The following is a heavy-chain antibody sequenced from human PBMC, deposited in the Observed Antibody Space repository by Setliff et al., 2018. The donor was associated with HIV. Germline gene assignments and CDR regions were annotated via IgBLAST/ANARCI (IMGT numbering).Heavy chain of an antibody. J-gene: IGHJ5*02. CDR1: GGSIRSHY. D-gene: IGHD3-3*01. CDR2: IYYSGST. V-gene: IGHV4-59*11. Sequence: PSETLSLTCTVSGGSIRSHYWSWIRQPPGKRLEWIGYIYYSGSTNYNPSLKSLVTISVDTAKNQFSLKLSSVTAADTAVYYCARLRGSYDFSNWFDPWGQGTQVTVSS. CDR3: ARLRGSYDFSNWFDP.